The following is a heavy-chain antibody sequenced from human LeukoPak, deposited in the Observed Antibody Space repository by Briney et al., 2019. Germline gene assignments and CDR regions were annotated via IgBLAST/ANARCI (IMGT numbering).Heavy chain of an antibody. D-gene: IGHD3-22*01. Sequence: GGSLRLSCAASGFTFSSYWMSWVRQAPGKGLEWVANIKQDGSEKHYVDSVKGRLTISRDNAKNSLFLQMSSLRAEDTAVYYCARDLWGTSGYRFDYWGQGTLVTVSS. CDR3: ARDLWGTSGYRFDY. CDR1: GFTFSSYW. CDR2: IKQDGSEK. J-gene: IGHJ4*02. V-gene: IGHV3-7*01.